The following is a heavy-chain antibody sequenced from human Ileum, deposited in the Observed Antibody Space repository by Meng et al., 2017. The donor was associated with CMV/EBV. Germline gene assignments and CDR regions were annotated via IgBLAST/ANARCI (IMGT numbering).Heavy chain of an antibody. V-gene: IGHV2-5*02. CDR2: VYWDDDK. J-gene: IGHJ5*02. Sequence: QITLKESGPTVVKPTQTLTLTCTFPGFSPNTNGLGWGWVRPAPGTGLEWLALVYWDDDKRFNPTLRARLNITKDTTKNQVVLTMSNMDPMDTATYFCAHSRPCGSGTCYGFDPWGQGTLVTVSS. CDR1: GFSPNTNGLG. CDR3: AHSRPCGSGTCYGFDP. D-gene: IGHD2-21*01.